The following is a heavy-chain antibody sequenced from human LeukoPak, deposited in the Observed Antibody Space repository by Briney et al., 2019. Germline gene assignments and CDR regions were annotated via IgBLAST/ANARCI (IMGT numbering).Heavy chain of an antibody. Sequence: ASVKVSCKASGGTFSSYAISWVRQAPGQGLEWMGRIIPILGIANYAQKFQGRVTITADKSTSTAYMELSGLRSEDTAVYYCARGDVRGYDHSFDYWGQGTLVTVSS. J-gene: IGHJ4*02. V-gene: IGHV1-69*04. CDR2: IIPILGIA. CDR3: ARGDVRGYDHSFDY. D-gene: IGHD5-18*01. CDR1: GGTFSSYA.